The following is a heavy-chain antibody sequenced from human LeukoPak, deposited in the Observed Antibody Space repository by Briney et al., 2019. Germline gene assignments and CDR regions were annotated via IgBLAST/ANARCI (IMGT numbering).Heavy chain of an antibody. CDR2: INPNSGGT. Sequence: ASVKVSCKASGYTFTGYYMHWVRQAPGQGLEWMGWINPNSGGTNYAQKFQGWVTMTRDTSISTAYMELSRLRSDDTAVYYCARDRSGYSYGPVDYWGQGTLVTVSS. V-gene: IGHV1-2*04. D-gene: IGHD5-18*01. CDR3: ARDRSGYSYGPVDY. CDR1: GYTFTGYY. J-gene: IGHJ4*02.